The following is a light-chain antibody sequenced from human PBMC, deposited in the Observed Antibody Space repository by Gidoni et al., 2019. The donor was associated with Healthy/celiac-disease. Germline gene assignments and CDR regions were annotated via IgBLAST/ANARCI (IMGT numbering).Light chain of an antibody. J-gene: IGLJ2*01. CDR1: KLGNKY. CDR3: QAWDSATVI. Sequence: SYELTQPPSVSVSPGQTASITCSGEKLGNKYTSWYHQRPGQSPVLVIYQDSNRPSGIPERFSGSNSADTATLTVSGTQDMDDGHYYCQAWDSATVIFGGGTKLTVL. CDR2: QDS. V-gene: IGLV3-1*01.